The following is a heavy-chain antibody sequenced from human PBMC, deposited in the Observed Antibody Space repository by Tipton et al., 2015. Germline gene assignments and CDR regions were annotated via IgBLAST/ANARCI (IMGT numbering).Heavy chain of an antibody. CDR3: ARTHRPGAGVIWFDP. CDR1: GGSMRSLGYY. D-gene: IGHD3-3*01. V-gene: IGHV4-31*03. J-gene: IGHJ5*02. CDR2: IYYNGTT. Sequence: TLSLTCTVFGGSMRSLGYYWNWIRQHPGKGLEWIGYIYYNGTTYYKSSLRSRVSISMDASGTQFSLRLTSVTAADTAVYYCARTHRPGAGVIWFDPWGQGTLVIVSS.